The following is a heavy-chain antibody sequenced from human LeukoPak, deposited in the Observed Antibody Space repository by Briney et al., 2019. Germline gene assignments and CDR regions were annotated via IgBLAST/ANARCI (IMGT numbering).Heavy chain of an antibody. D-gene: IGHD4-17*01. CDR3: ARDYGDGGFDY. CDR2: IYTSGST. V-gene: IGHV4-61*02. Sequence: SQTLSLTCTVSGNSISSGDYYWSWIRQPAGKGLEWIGRIYTSGSTTYNPSLKSRVTMSVDTSKNQFSLKLSSVTAADTAVYYCARDYGDGGFDYWGQGTLVTVSS. J-gene: IGHJ4*02. CDR1: GNSISSGDYY.